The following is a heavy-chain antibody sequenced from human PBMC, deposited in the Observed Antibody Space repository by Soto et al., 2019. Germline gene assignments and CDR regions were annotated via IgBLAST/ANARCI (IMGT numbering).Heavy chain of an antibody. CDR3: VRYRRIPSGPGDFDI. Sequence: PVGSLRLSCAASGFTLSDHYMEWTRQAPGKGLEWVGRSRSKADGHTAEYAASVKGRFTISRDDSKNSMFLQMNRLKVEDTAVYYCVRYRRIPSGPGDFDIWGQGLWSPSPQ. D-gene: IGHD1-26*01. CDR1: GFTLSDHY. V-gene: IGHV3-72*01. J-gene: IGHJ3*02. CDR2: SRSKADGHTA.